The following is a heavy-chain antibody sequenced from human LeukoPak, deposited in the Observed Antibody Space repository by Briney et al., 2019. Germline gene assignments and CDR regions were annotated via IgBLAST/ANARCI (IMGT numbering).Heavy chain of an antibody. CDR2: IYYSGST. CDR1: GGSVSSGSNY. D-gene: IGHD4-23*01. V-gene: IGHV4-61*01. Sequence: SETLSLTCTVSGGSVSSGSNYWSWIRQPPGKGLEWIGYIYYSGSTNYNPSLKSRVTISVDTSKNQFSLKLSSVTAADTAVYYCARVRRPVGTYSGPFDYWGQGTLVTVSS. CDR3: ARVRRPVGTYSGPFDY. J-gene: IGHJ4*02.